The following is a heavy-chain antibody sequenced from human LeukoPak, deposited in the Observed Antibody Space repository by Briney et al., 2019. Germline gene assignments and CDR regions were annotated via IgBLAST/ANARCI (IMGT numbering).Heavy chain of an antibody. CDR3: ARYPRSNYNFDY. D-gene: IGHD5-24*01. CDR2: IIPIFGTA. Sequence: SVKVSCKASGGTFSSYAISWVRQAPGQGLEWMGGIIPIFGTANYAQKFQGRVTITTDESTSTAYMELSSLRSEDTAVYYCARYPRSNYNFDYWGQGTLVTVSS. V-gene: IGHV1-69*05. CDR1: GGTFSSYA. J-gene: IGHJ4*02.